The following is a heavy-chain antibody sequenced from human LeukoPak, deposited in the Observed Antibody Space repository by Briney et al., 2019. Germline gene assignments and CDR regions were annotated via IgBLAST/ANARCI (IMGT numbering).Heavy chain of an antibody. CDR3: ARFGGEDIVVVVAATPKGNAFDI. CDR2: ISSSISTI. Sequence: GGSLRLSCAASGFTFSSYSMNWVRQAPGKGLEWVSYISSSISTIYYADSVKGRFTISRDNAKNSLYLQMNSLRAEDTAVYYCARFGGEDIVVVVAATPKGNAFDIWGQGTMVTVSS. D-gene: IGHD2-15*01. CDR1: GFTFSSYS. J-gene: IGHJ3*02. V-gene: IGHV3-48*04.